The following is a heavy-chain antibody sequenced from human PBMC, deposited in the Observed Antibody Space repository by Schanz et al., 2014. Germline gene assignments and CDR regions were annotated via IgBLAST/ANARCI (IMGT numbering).Heavy chain of an antibody. D-gene: IGHD3-16*01. CDR1: GGFISSINW. Sequence: VQLQESGPGLVKPSGTLSLTCAVSGGFISSINWWSWVRQSPGTGLEWVSAISGSGGSTVYADSVKGRFTISRDNSNNTVFLQMNSLRAEDTAVYYCAKGVGGGLLLGSTFDIWGQGTMVTVSS. CDR3: AKGVGGGLLLGSTFDI. J-gene: IGHJ3*02. V-gene: IGHV3-23*01. CDR2: ISGSGGST.